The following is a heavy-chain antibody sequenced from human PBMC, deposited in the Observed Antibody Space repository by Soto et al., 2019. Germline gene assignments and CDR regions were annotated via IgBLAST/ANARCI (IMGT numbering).Heavy chain of an antibody. J-gene: IGHJ6*03. CDR1: GGTFSSYT. CDR2: IIAILGIA. D-gene: IGHD2-15*01. Sequence: GASVKVSCKASGGTFSSYTISWVRQAPGQGLEWMGRIIAILGIANYAQKFQGRVTITADTSTSTAYVELRSLRSDDTAVYYCARKNGWSLHYYYYMDVWGKGTTVTVSS. CDR3: ARKNGWSLHYYYYMDV. V-gene: IGHV1-69*02.